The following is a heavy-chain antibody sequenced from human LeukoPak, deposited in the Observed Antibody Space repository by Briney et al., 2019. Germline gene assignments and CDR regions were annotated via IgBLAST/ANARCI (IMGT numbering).Heavy chain of an antibody. V-gene: IGHV3-15*01. D-gene: IGHD5-18*01. CDR3: TTPPMVKY. CDR1: EFTFTNAW. J-gene: IGHJ4*02. CDR2: IKTKADGWTT. Sequence: GGSLRLCCTASEFTFTNAWMMWVRQPPGKGLEWLGSIKTKADGWTTDYAAPVKGRFTISRDDSKSTLYLQMSSLKTEDTAVYFCTTPPMVKYWGRGTLVTVSS.